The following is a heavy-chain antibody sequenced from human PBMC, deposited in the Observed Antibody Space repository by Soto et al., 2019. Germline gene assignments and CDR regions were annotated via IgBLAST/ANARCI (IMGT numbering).Heavy chain of an antibody. CDR2: IYTSGST. V-gene: IGHV4-4*07. CDR1: GGSISSYY. CDR3: ARGRYSYGYDYYYGMDV. Sequence: SETLSLTCTVSGGSISSYYWSWIRQPAGKGLEWIGRIYTSGSTNYNPSLKSRVTMSVDTSKNQFSLKLSSVTAADTAVYYCARGRYSYGYDYYYGMDVWGQGTTVTVSS. D-gene: IGHD5-18*01. J-gene: IGHJ6*02.